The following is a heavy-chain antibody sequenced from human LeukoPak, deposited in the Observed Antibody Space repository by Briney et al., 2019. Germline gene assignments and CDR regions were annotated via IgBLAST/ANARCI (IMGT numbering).Heavy chain of an antibody. CDR1: GGTFSSYA. J-gene: IGHJ6*03. Sequence: SVKVTCKASGGTFSSYAISWVRQAPGQGLEWMGGIIPIFGTANYAQKFQGRVTITADESTSTAYMELSSLRSEDTAVYYCARDRKWLFSGGYYYYYMDVWGKGTTVTVSS. V-gene: IGHV1-69*13. CDR3: ARDRKWLFSGGYYYYYMDV. CDR2: IIPIFGTA. D-gene: IGHD3-22*01.